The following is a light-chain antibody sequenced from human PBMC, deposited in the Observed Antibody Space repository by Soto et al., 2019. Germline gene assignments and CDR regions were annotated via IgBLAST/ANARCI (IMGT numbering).Light chain of an antibody. J-gene: IGKJ5*01. CDR1: QSISIY. CDR3: QQTYTTHEIT. CDR2: GAS. Sequence: DIQMTQSPSSLFASVGDRVTITCRASQSISIYLNWYQLKPGKATKLMMYGASYLKSGVPTRFSGSGSGTDFTLTLSSLQPEDFAIYYCQQTYTTHEITFGQGTRLEIK. V-gene: IGKV1-39*01.